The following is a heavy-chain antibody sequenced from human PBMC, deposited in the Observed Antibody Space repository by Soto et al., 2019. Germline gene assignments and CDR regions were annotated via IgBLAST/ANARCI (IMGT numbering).Heavy chain of an antibody. D-gene: IGHD5-18*01. CDR3: ATRGSEYTYGYLF. CDR1: GFTFSRYW. V-gene: IGHV3-74*01. Sequence: EVQLVESGGGLVQPGGSLRLSCVASGFTFSRYWMHWVRQPPGKGLVWVSRINTDGSSTDYADSVKGRFTVSRDNAKNTLFLQMDSLRAEDTAIYYCATRGSEYTYGYLFWGQGTLVTVYS. CDR2: INTDGSST. J-gene: IGHJ4*02.